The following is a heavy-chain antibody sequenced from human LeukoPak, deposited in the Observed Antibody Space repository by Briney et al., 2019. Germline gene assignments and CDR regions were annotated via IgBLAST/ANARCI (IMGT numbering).Heavy chain of an antibody. V-gene: IGHV3-11*06. CDR1: GFSFTDYY. J-gene: IGHJ4*02. D-gene: IGHD3-22*01. Sequence: GGSLRLSCAASGFSFTDYYMSWIRQAPGKGLEWVSFINSYSNYTNYADSVKGRFSVSRDNAKSSLYLQMNSLRAEDTAVYYCATHYYDSRGYDVGYYFDYWGQGTLVTVSS. CDR3: ATHYYDSRGYDVGYYFDY. CDR2: INSYSNYT.